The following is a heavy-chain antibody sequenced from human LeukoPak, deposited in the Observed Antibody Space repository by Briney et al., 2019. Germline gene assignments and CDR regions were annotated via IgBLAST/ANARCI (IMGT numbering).Heavy chain of an antibody. Sequence: SETLSLTCAVYGGSFSGYYWSWIRQPPGKGLEWIGEINHSGSTNYNPSLKSRVTISVDTSKNQFSLKLSSVTAADTAVYYCARDSGRGGGTDYWGQGTLVTVSS. CDR3: ARDSGRGGGTDY. CDR2: INHSGST. D-gene: IGHD2-21*01. J-gene: IGHJ4*02. CDR1: GGSFSGYY. V-gene: IGHV4-34*01.